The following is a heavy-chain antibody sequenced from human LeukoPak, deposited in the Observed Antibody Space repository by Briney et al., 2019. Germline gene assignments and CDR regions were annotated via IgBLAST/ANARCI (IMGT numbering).Heavy chain of an antibody. CDR1: GGSFSSYY. CDR2: IYYSGST. Sequence: SETLTLSCTASGGSFSSYYWTWIRQPPGKGLEWIGYIYYSGSTNYNPSLKSRVTISIDTSKNQFSLKLSSVTAADTAVYYCARLATESSSGWLVFDYWGQGTLVTVSS. J-gene: IGHJ4*02. CDR3: ARLATESSSGWLVFDY. V-gene: IGHV4-59*08. D-gene: IGHD6-19*01.